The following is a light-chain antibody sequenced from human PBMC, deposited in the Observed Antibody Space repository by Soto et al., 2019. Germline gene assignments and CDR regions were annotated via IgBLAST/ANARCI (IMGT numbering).Light chain of an antibody. CDR1: QTVSSSN. V-gene: IGKV3-20*01. Sequence: EVVLTQSPINLSLTPGSRATLSCRASQTVSSSNLSWYQQKPGHPPKVLIYGASSRANDVPDRFSGSGSGTDFILTISRLEPEDFAVYYCQQYGISPRTFGQGTKVEIK. J-gene: IGKJ1*01. CDR3: QQYGISPRT. CDR2: GAS.